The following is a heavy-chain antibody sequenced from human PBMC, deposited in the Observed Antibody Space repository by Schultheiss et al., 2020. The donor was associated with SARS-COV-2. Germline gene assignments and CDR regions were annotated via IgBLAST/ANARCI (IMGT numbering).Heavy chain of an antibody. J-gene: IGHJ6*02. CDR2: IDQRGGTT. CDR1: GFTFSSYE. Sequence: GGSLRLSCAASGFTFSSYEMNWVRQAPGEGLEWVSYIDQRGGTTHYADSVRGRFTISRDNTKNSLYLQMNSLRAEDTALYYCAKESYGMDVWGQGTTVTVSS. CDR3: AKESYGMDV. V-gene: IGHV3-48*03.